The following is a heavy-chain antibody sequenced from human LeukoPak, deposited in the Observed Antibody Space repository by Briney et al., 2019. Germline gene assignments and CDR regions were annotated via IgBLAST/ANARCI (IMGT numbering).Heavy chain of an antibody. CDR3: ARVLRCCSGGNCSSGGLGYMDV. CDR2: ISGSGGSR. CDR1: GFTFSSYG. Sequence: GGTLRLSCAASGFTFSSYGMNWVRQGPGKGLEWVSAISGSGGSRYYADSLKGRCTISRDNSKKSLFLQMNSLITDETAVAYLARVLRCCSGGNCSSGGLGYMDVSGKGTTVTISS. V-gene: IGHV3-23*01. D-gene: IGHD2-15*01. J-gene: IGHJ6*03.